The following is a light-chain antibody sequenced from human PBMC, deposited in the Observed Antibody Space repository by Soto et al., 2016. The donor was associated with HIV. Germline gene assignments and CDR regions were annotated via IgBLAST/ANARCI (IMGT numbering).Light chain of an antibody. J-gene: IGKJ4*01. Sequence: DIQMTQSPSSLSASVGDRVIITCRASQTIRKYLNWYQQKPGKAPVLLISTTSSLQSGVASRFSGSGSGAEFTLTIPNLQPEDFATYYCQQSYTTPLTFGGRDQGGDQT. CDR1: QTIRKY. CDR2: TTS. V-gene: IGKV1-39*01. CDR3: QQSYTTPLT.